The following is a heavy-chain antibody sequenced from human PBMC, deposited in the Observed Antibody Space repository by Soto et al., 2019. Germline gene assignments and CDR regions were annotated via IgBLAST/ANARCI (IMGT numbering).Heavy chain of an antibody. Sequence: EVQLVESGGGLVQPGGSLRLSCAASGLTVSSNYMSWVRQAPGKGLEWVSVMYSGGSTYYADSVKGRFIISRDNYKNTLYLQMDSLRVEDTAVDYCARDSSLHQPLFYGMDVWGQGTTVTVSS. D-gene: IGHD2-2*01. CDR2: MYSGGST. CDR3: ARDSSLHQPLFYGMDV. V-gene: IGHV3-66*01. J-gene: IGHJ6*02. CDR1: GLTVSSNY.